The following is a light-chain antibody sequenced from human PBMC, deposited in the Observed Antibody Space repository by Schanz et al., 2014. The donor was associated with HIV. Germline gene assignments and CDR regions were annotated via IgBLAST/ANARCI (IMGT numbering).Light chain of an antibody. V-gene: IGLV1-51*01. CDR3: GTWDSSLSAYV. CDR1: SSNIGNNY. CDR2: ANN. Sequence: QSVLTQPPSVSAAPGQKVTISCSGSSSNIGNNYVSWYQQLPGTAPKLLIYANNKRPSGIPDRFSGSKSGTSTTLGITGLQTEDEADYYCGTWDSSLSAYVFGTGTKVTVL. J-gene: IGLJ1*01.